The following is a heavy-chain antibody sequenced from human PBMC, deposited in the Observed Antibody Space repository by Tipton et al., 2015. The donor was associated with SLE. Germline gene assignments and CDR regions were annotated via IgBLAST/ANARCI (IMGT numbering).Heavy chain of an antibody. D-gene: IGHD3-16*02. J-gene: IGHJ4*02. CDR3: ARESDYVWGSYRLYYLDY. CDR1: GFTFSSYS. V-gene: IGHV3-21*01. Sequence: GSLRLSCAASGFTFSSYSMNWVRQGPGKGLEWVSSISSSSSSIYYADSAKGRFTISRDNAKNSLYLQMNSLRAEDTAVYYCARESDYVWGSYRLYYLDYWGQGTLVTVSS. CDR2: ISSSSSSI.